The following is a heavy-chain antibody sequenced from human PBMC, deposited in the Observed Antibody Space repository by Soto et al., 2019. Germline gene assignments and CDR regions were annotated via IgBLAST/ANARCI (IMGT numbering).Heavy chain of an antibody. CDR1: GFNFSAYG. J-gene: IGHJ4*02. CDR2: LSFDASKK. D-gene: IGHD2-15*01. V-gene: IGHV3-30*03. Sequence: GGSLRLSCAASGFNFSAYGMHWVRQAPGTGLELVALLSFDASKKYYADSVKGRFTISRDTSRNTLYLQMNSLRVEDTAVYYCRVAAADWGQGTRVTLSS. CDR3: RVAAAD.